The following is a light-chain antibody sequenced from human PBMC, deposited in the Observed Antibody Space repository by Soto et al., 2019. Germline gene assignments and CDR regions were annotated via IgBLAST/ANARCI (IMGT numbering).Light chain of an antibody. CDR1: QSVLYSSNNKNH. V-gene: IGKV4-1*01. Sequence: DIVMTQSPASLAVSLGERATINCKSSQSVLYSSNNKNHLAWYQQKSGQPPKLLIYWASTRESGVPDRFRGSGSGTDFTLTISSLQAEDVAVYYCQQYYSTPWTFGQGTKVEIK. J-gene: IGKJ1*01. CDR3: QQYYSTPWT. CDR2: WAS.